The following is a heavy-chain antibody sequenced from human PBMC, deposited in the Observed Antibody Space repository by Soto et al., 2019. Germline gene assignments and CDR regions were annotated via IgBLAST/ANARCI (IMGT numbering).Heavy chain of an antibody. D-gene: IGHD2-2*01. CDR3: ARERQYGPLPY. V-gene: IGHV1-18*01. J-gene: IGHJ4*02. Sequence: QVQLEQSGAEVKRPGASVKVSCKASGYTFRNYGITWVRQAPGQGLEWMGWVSAYNRNTNYAQKFQDRVTMTTDTSTSTAYLELRSLRSGDTAVYYCARERQYGPLPYWGQGTLISVSP. CDR2: VSAYNRNT. CDR1: GYTFRNYG.